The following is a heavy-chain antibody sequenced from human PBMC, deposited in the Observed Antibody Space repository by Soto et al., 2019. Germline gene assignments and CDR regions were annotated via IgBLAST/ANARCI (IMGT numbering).Heavy chain of an antibody. D-gene: IGHD1-7*01. CDR3: ARESIRNYGYFDY. V-gene: IGHV4-31*02. CDR2: IYYSGST. CDR1: VGSISIGGYD. J-gene: IGHJ4*02. Sequence: SETLSLTCTLSVGSISIGGYDWSWIRQHPGKGLEWIGYIYYSGSTYYNPSLKSRVTISVDTSKNQFSLKLSSVTAADTAVYYCARESIRNYGYFDYWGQGTMVTVSS.